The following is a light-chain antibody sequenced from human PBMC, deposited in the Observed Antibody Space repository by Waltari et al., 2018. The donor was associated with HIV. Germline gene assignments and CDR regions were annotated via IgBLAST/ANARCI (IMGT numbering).Light chain of an antibody. CDR1: QSVLHSSNNKNY. CDR2: WAS. V-gene: IGKV4-1*01. J-gene: IGKJ1*01. CDR3: QQYYNSPLT. Sequence: DIVMTQSPDSLAVSLGERATINCKSSQSVLHSSNNKNYLAWYQQKPGQPPNLLIYWASTRESGVPDRFSGSGSGTDFTLTSSSLQAEDVAVYYCQQYYNSPLTFGQGTKVEIK.